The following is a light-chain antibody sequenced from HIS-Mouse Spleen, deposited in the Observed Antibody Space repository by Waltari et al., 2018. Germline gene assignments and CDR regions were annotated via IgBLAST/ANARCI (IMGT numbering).Light chain of an antibody. J-gene: IGKJ3*01. CDR2: AAS. CDR1: QGISSY. V-gene: IGKV1-8*01. CDR3: QQYYSYRFT. Sequence: AIRMTQSPSSFSASTGDRVTITCRASQGISSYLAWYQQKPGKAPKLLIYAASTLQSGVPSRFSGSGSGTDFTLTISRLQSEDLATYYCQQYYSYRFTFGPGTKVDIK.